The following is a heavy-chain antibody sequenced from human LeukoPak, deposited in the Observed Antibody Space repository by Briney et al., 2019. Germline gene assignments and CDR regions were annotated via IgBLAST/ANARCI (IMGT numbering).Heavy chain of an antibody. CDR2: FSGRGGST. D-gene: IGHD5-24*01. V-gene: IGHV3-23*01. CDR1: GFTFDDYG. Sequence: GGSLRLSCAASGFTFDDYGMSWVRQAPGKGLEWVSAFSGRGGSTYYADSVKGRFTISRDNSKNTLYLQMNSLRAEDTAVYYCARSGFNRFDYWGQGTLVTVSS. J-gene: IGHJ4*02. CDR3: ARSGFNRFDY.